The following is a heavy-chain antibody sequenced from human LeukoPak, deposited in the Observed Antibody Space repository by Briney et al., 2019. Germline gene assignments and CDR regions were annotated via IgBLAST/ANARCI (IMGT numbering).Heavy chain of an antibody. Sequence: SQTLSLTCTVSGVSISSGGYYWSWIRQHPGKGLEWIGYIYYSGSTYYNPSLKSRVTISVDTSKNQFSLKLSSVTAADTAVYYCARDSYYYDSSGYSAFDIWGQGTMVTVSS. CDR3: ARDSYYYDSSGYSAFDI. CDR2: IYYSGST. CDR1: GVSISSGGYY. D-gene: IGHD3-22*01. V-gene: IGHV4-31*03. J-gene: IGHJ3*02.